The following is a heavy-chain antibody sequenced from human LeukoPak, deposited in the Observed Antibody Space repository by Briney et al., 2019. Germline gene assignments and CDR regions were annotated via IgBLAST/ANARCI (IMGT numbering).Heavy chain of an antibody. CDR2: INHSGST. Sequence: PSETLSLTCAVYGGSFSGYYWSWIRQPPGKGLEWIGEINHSGSTNYNPSLKSRVTISVDTSKSQFSLKLSSVTAADTAVYYCARFRGSXSYXPPRHYYGMDVWGQGTTVTVS. CDR3: ARFRGSXSYXPPRHYYGMDV. J-gene: IGHJ6*02. V-gene: IGHV4-34*01. D-gene: IGHD3-10*01. CDR1: GGSFSGYY.